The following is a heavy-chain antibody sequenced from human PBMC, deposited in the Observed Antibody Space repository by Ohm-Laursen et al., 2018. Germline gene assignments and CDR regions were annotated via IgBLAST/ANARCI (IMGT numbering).Heavy chain of an antibody. Sequence: SLRLSCSAFGFTFSSYRMNWVRQAPGKGLEWVSCISSSSIYIYYAVSVKGRFTISRDKAKNTLFLQMDSLKTEDTAVYYCAPGVRSGDDFHYWGQGTLVTVSS. CDR3: APGVRSGDDFHY. D-gene: IGHD5-12*01. CDR2: ISSSSIYI. CDR1: GFTFSSYR. V-gene: IGHV3-21*05. J-gene: IGHJ4*02.